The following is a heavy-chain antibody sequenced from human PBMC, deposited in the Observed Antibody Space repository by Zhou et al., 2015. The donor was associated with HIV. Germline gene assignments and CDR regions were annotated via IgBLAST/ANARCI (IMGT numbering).Heavy chain of an antibody. CDR2: IIPLFRAS. CDR1: GGTFNSYA. V-gene: IGHV1-69*06. Sequence: LVQSGTEVRKPGSSVKVSCKASGGTFNSYAFSWVRQAPGQGLEWMGGIIPLFRASDYAQKFQGRVTINADKSTSTVYMELRRLTSEDTAVYFCSRDDVVESATPLDYYGMDVWGQGTTVTVSS. J-gene: IGHJ6*02. CDR3: SRDDVVESATPLDYYGMDV. D-gene: IGHD2-15*01.